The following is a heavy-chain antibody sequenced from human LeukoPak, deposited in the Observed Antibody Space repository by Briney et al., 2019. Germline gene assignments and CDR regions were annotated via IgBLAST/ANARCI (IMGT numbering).Heavy chain of an antibody. CDR2: IRGSGGGT. J-gene: IGHJ4*02. D-gene: IGHD6-19*01. V-gene: IGHV3-23*01. CDR3: AKAGMGVVGYFDY. Sequence: PGGSLRLSCAASGFTFSSYAMSWVRQAPGKGLEWVSTIRGSGGGTYYADSVKGRFTISRDNSKNTLYLQMNSLRDEDTALYYCAKAGMGVVGYFDYWGQGTLVSVSS. CDR1: GFTFSSYA.